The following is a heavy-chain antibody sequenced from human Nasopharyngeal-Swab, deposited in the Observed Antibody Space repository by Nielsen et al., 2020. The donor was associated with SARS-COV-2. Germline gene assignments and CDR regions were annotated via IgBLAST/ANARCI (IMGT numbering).Heavy chain of an antibody. CDR3: AGGGYDYSFDW. CDR2: IHDSGTS. V-gene: IGHV4-59*01. Sequence: WIRQPPGKGLEWIGFIHDSGTSYYNPSLKSRVTMAVDTSKNQISLKLSSVTAADTAVFYCAGGGYDYSFDWWGQGTLVTVSS. D-gene: IGHD5-12*01. J-gene: IGHJ4*02.